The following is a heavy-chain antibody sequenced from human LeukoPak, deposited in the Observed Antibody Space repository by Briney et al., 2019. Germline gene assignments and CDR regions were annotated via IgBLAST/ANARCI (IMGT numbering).Heavy chain of an antibody. CDR3: ARQWREYYYYYMDV. V-gene: IGHV1-69*05. Sequence: SVKVSCKASGGTFSSYAISWVRQAPGQGLEWMGRIIPIFGTANYAQKLQGRVTMTTDTSTSTAYMELRSLRSDDTAVYYCARQWREYYYYYMDVWGKGTTVTVSS. D-gene: IGHD6-19*01. CDR1: GGTFSSYA. J-gene: IGHJ6*03. CDR2: IIPIFGTA.